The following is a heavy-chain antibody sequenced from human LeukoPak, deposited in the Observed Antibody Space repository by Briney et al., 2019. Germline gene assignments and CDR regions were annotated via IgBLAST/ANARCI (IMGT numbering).Heavy chain of an antibody. CDR1: GLTVSHNY. Sequence: PGGSLRLSCAGSGLTVSHNYMGWVRQSPGKGLECASFIYRGGATHYADSVKGRFTISRDISKNTLFLQMNSLRAEDTAVYYCARIFDLSGYLGHFDYWGQGALVTVSA. CDR3: ARIFDLSGYLGHFDY. V-gene: IGHV3-53*01. J-gene: IGHJ4*02. D-gene: IGHD5-12*01. CDR2: IYRGGAT.